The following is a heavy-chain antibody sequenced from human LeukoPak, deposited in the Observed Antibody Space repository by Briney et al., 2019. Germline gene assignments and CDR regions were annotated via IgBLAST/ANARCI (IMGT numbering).Heavy chain of an antibody. V-gene: IGHV7-4-1*02. CDR3: GVVITQYDY. Sequence: ASVKVSCKASGYTFTSYAMNWVRQAPGQGLEWMGWINTNTGNPTYAQGFTGRFVFSLDTSVSTAYLRISSLKAEDTAVYYCGVVITQYDYWGQGTLVTVSS. D-gene: IGHD3-22*01. CDR1: GYTFTSYA. J-gene: IGHJ4*02. CDR2: INTNTGNP.